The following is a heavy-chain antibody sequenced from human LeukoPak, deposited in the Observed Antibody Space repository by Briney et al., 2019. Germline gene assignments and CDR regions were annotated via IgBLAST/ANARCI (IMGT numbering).Heavy chain of an antibody. J-gene: IGHJ4*02. CDR3: ARGSYDYVWGSYRLGDY. V-gene: IGHV1-18*01. Sequence: ASVKVSCKASGYTFTSYGISWVRQAPGQGLEWMGWISAYNGNTNYAQKLQGRVTMTTDTSTSTAYMELRSLRSEDTAVYYCARGSYDYVWGSYRLGDYWGQGTLVTVSS. D-gene: IGHD3-16*02. CDR2: ISAYNGNT. CDR1: GYTFTSYG.